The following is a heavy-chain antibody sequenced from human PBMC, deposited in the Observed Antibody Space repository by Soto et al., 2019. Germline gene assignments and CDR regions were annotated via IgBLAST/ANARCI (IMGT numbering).Heavy chain of an antibody. J-gene: IGHJ3*02. CDR2: IYYSGST. V-gene: IGHV4-59*01. CDR3: ARDRSGWYPPGKFDI. D-gene: IGHD6-19*01. Sequence: SETLSLTCTVSGGSISSYYWSWIRQPPGKGLEWIGYIYYSGSTNYNPSLKSRVTISVDTSKNQFSLKLSYVTAADTAVYYCARDRSGWYPPGKFDIWGQGTMVTVSS. CDR1: GGSISSYY.